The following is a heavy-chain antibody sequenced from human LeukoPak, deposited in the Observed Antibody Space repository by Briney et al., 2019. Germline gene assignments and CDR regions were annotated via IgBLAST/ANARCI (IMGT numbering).Heavy chain of an antibody. J-gene: IGHJ4*02. CDR3: ARSHSVWTSFDY. CDR1: GGSISSYY. CDR2: IYYSGST. D-gene: IGHD3/OR15-3a*01. V-gene: IGHV4-59*01. Sequence: PSETLSLTCTVSGGSISSYYWSWIRQPPGKGLEWIGYIYYSGSTNYNPSLKSRVTISVDTSKNQFSLKLSSVTAADTPVYYCARSHSVWTSFDYWGQGTLVTVSS.